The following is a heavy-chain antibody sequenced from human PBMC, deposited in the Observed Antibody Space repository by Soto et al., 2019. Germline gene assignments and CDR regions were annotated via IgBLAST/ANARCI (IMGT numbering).Heavy chain of an antibody. CDR1: GYTFTSYD. J-gene: IGHJ3*02. D-gene: IGHD3-10*01. CDR3: ARSYVVLWFGELHPGAFDI. V-gene: IGHV1-8*01. CDR2: LNPNSGNT. Sequence: GASVKVSCKASGYTFTSYDITWVRPATGQGLEWMVWLNPNSGNTGYAQEFQGRVTMTRNTSISTAYMELSSLRSEDTAVYYCARSYVVLWFGELHPGAFDIWGQGTMVTVSS.